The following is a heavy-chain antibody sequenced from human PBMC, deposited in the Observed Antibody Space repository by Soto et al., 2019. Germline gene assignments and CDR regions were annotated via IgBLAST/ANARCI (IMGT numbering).Heavy chain of an antibody. CDR1: GGSFSGYY. V-gene: IGHV4-34*01. J-gene: IGHJ4*02. CDR2: INHSGST. D-gene: IGHD5-12*01. CDR3: ATSSYDLHYFDY. Sequence: PSETLSLTCAVYGGSFSGYYWSWIRQPPGKGLEWIGEINHSGSTNYNPSLKSRVTISVDTSKNQFSLKLSSVTAADTAVYYCATSSYDLHYFDYWGQGTLVTVSS.